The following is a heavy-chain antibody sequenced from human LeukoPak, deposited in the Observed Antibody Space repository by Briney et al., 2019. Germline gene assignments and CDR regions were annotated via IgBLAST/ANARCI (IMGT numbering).Heavy chain of an antibody. Sequence: ASVKVSCKASGYTFTSYDTNWVRQATGQGLEWMGWMNPNSGNTGYAQKFQGRVTMTRNTSISTAYMELSSLRSEDTAVYYCASLGYSYGYTDYWGQGTLVTVSS. CDR3: ASLGYSYGYTDY. CDR2: MNPNSGNT. V-gene: IGHV1-8*01. J-gene: IGHJ4*02. D-gene: IGHD5-18*01. CDR1: GYTFTSYD.